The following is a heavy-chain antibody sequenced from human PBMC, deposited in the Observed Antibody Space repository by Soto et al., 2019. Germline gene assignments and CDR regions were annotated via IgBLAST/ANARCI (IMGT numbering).Heavy chain of an antibody. CDR3: TSRPYYYDSSGYYGEGVY. Sequence: EVQLVESGGGLVKPGGSLRLSCAASGFTFSNAWMNWVRQAPGKGLEWVGRIKSKTDGGTTDYAAPVKGRFTISRDDSKNTLYLQMNSLKTEDTAVYYCTSRPYYYDSSGYYGEGVYWGQGTLVTVSS. CDR2: IKSKTDGGTT. D-gene: IGHD3-22*01. J-gene: IGHJ4*02. V-gene: IGHV3-15*07. CDR1: GFTFSNAW.